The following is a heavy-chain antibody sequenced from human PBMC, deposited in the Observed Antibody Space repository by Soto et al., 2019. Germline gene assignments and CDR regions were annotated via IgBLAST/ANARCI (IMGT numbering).Heavy chain of an antibody. Sequence: GGSLRLSCAASGFTFSSCWMHWVRQAPGKGLVWVSRINRDGTGTTYADTVRGRFTISRDNAKNTLYLQMNSLRAEDTAVYRCGREWKVVSLDPWGQGTPVTVSS. V-gene: IGHV3-74*01. CDR3: GREWKVVSLDP. J-gene: IGHJ5*02. CDR2: INRDGTGT. D-gene: IGHD1-1*01. CDR1: GFTFSSCW.